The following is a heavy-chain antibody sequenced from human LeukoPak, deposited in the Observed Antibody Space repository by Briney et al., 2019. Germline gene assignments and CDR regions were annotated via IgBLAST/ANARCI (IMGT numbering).Heavy chain of an antibody. CDR1: GYTFTGYY. V-gene: IGHV1-2*02. CDR3: ARGKRGFLEWLSLDY. CDR2: INPNSGGT. D-gene: IGHD3-3*01. Sequence: SVKVSCKASGYTFTGYYMHWVRQAPGQGLEWMGWINPNSGGTNYAQKFQGRVTMTRDTSISTAYMELSRLRSDDTAVYYCARGKRGFLEWLSLDYWGQGTLVTVSS. J-gene: IGHJ4*02.